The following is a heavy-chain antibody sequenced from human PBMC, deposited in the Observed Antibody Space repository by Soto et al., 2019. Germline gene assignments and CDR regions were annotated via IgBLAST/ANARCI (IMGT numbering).Heavy chain of an antibody. V-gene: IGHV1-69*13. CDR1: GGTFSSYA. J-gene: IGHJ4*02. Sequence: SVKVSCKASGGTFSSYAISWVRQAPGQGLEWMGGIIAIFGTANYAQKFQGRVTITADESTSTAYMELSSLRSEDTAVYYCARDGDILTGYCDYWGQGTLVTVSS. D-gene: IGHD3-9*01. CDR3: ARDGDILTGYCDY. CDR2: IIAIFGTA.